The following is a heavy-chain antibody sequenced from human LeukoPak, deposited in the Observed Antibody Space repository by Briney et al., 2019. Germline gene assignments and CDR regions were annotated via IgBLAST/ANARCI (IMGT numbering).Heavy chain of an antibody. D-gene: IGHD2-21*02. J-gene: IGHJ3*02. CDR2: IYYSGST. Sequence: SETLSLTCTVSGGSISSYYWSWIRQPPGKGLEWIGEIYYSGSTNYNPSLKSRVTISVDTSKNQFSLELTSVTAADTAVYYCARGVVVVTAIVPDAFDIWGQGTMVTVSS. V-gene: IGHV4-59*12. CDR1: GGSISSYY. CDR3: ARGVVVVTAIVPDAFDI.